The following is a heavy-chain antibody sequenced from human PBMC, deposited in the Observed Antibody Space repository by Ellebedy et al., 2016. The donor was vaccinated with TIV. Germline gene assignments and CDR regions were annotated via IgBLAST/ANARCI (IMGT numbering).Heavy chain of an antibody. CDR2: INPNSGGT. J-gene: IGHJ3*02. D-gene: IGHD2-21*01. Sequence: AASVKVSCKASGYTFTGYYMHWVRQAPGQGLEWMGWINPNSGGTNYAQKFQGRVTMTRDTSISTAYMELSRLRSDDTAVYYCARGDKGDGDAFDIWGQGTMVTVSS. CDR1: GYTFTGYY. V-gene: IGHV1-2*02. CDR3: ARGDKGDGDAFDI.